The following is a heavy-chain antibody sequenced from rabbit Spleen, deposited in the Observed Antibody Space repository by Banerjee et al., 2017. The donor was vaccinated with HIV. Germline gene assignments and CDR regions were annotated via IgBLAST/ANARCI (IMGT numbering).Heavy chain of an antibody. J-gene: IGHJ4*01. CDR3: VRDRANIGGDYGPYYFDL. CDR2: INMVTGKS. V-gene: IGHV1S45*01. Sequence: QEQLEESGGGLVKPEGSLTLTCKASGVSFNDKDVMCWVRQAPGKGLEWITCINMVTGKSVYASWAKGRFTFSKTSSTTVTLQLNSLTAADTATYFCVRDRANIGGDYGPYYFDLWGPGTLVTVS. CDR1: GVSFNDKDV. D-gene: IGHD2-1*01.